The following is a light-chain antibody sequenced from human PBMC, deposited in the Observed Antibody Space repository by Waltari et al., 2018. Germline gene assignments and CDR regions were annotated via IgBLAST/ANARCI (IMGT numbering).Light chain of an antibody. CDR2: AAS. CDR1: TGAVTSGHF. Sequence: QAVVTQEPSLTVSPGGTVTLTCGSNTGAVTSGHFPYWFQQKPGQAPVTLIYAASNRHSWTPARCAGSLRGGKAALTLSGAQPEDEADYYCLLSFSGADVVFGGGTKLTVL. V-gene: IGLV7-46*01. CDR3: LLSFSGADVV. J-gene: IGLJ2*01.